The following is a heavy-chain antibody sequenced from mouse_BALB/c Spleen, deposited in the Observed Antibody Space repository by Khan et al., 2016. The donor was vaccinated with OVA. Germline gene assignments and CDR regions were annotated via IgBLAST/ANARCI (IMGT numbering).Heavy chain of an antibody. CDR3: ARRNYFGYTFAY. CDR2: ISTGSGDT. CDR1: GYTFTDYY. J-gene: IGHJ3*01. D-gene: IGHD1-2*01. V-gene: IGHV1-77*01. Sequence: QVQLKQSGAELARPGASVKLSCKASGYTFTDYYINWVKQRTGQGLEWIGEISTGSGDTYYNEKFKGKATLTADKSSTTVYMQLSSLTSEASAVYFCARRNYFGYTFAYWGQGTLVTVSA.